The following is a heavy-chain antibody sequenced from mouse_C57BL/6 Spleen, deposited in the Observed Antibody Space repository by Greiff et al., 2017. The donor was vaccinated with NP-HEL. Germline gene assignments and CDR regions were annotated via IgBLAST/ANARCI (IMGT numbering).Heavy chain of an antibody. V-gene: IGHV5-9-1*02. J-gene: IGHJ2*01. Sequence: EVQLQESGEGLVKPGGSLKLSCAASGFTFSSYAMSWVRQTPEKRLEWVAYISSGGDYIYYADTVKGRFTISRDNARNTLYLQMSSLKSEDTAMYYCTRMKDYYGSSCFDYWGKGTTLTVSS. CDR3: TRMKDYYGSSCFDY. CDR1: GFTFSSYA. D-gene: IGHD1-1*01. CDR2: ISSGGDYI.